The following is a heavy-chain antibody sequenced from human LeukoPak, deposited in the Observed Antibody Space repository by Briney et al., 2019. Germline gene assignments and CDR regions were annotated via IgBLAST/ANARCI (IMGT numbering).Heavy chain of an antibody. Sequence: PSETLSLTCTVSGGSITTYYWSWIRQSPGKGLEWIGYIYYTGTTNYNPSLKSRVTISIDTSKNRFSLKLSSVTAADTAFYYCARGGIDSGYPRWDFDLWGRGTLVTVSS. CDR1: GGSITTYY. V-gene: IGHV4-59*01. CDR3: ARGGIDSGYPRWDFDL. J-gene: IGHJ2*01. D-gene: IGHD5-12*01. CDR2: IYYTGTT.